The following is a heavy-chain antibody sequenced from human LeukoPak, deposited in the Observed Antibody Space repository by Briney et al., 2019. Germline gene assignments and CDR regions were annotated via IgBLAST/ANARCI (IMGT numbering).Heavy chain of an antibody. CDR1: GFTFNIYA. CDR3: ARSQGDCSSTSCYAVDY. D-gene: IGHD2-2*01. J-gene: IGHJ4*02. V-gene: IGHV4-34*01. CDR2: INHSGST. Sequence: GSLRLSCAASGFTFNIYAMNWVRQAPGKGLEWIGEINHSGSTNYNPSLKSRVTISVDTSKNQFSLKLSSVTAADTAVYYCARSQGDCSSTSCYAVDYWGQGTLVTVSS.